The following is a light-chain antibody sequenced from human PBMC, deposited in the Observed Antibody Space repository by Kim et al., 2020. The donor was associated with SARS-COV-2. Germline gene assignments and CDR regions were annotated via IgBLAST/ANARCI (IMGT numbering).Light chain of an antibody. J-gene: IGLJ2*01. Sequence: GQSITSSCTGTSSDVGGYNYVSWYQQHPGKAPKLMIYDVSKRPSGVSNRFSGSKSGNTASLTISGLQAEDEADYYCSSYTISSTVVFGGGTQLTVL. CDR1: SSDVGGYNY. CDR2: DVS. CDR3: SSYTISSTVV. V-gene: IGLV2-14*04.